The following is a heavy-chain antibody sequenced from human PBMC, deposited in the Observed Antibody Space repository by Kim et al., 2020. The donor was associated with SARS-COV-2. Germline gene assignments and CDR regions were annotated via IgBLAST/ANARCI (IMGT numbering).Heavy chain of an antibody. V-gene: IGHV3-33*05. Sequence: GGSLRLSCVASGLTFRHYSMHWVRQAPGKGLQWVAVISHDGSRKYYEDSVKGRFTVSRDDSKNTLYLQMNSLRAEDTAMYHCASHDYDGFYWGQGTLVTVSS. CDR2: ISHDGSRK. CDR3: ASHDYDGFY. D-gene: IGHD4-17*01. CDR1: GLTFRHYS. J-gene: IGHJ4*02.